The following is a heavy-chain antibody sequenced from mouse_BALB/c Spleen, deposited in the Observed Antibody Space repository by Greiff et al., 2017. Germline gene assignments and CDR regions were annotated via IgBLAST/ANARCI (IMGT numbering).Heavy chain of an antibody. CDR2: INPSNGRT. Sequence: VKLQQPGAELVKPGASVKLSCKASGYTFTSYWMHWVQQRPGQGLEWIGEINPSNGRTNYNEKFKSKATLTVDKSSSTAYMQLSSLTSEDSAVYYCARGYRAYWGQGTLVTVSA. V-gene: IGHV1S81*02. CDR3: ARGYRAY. J-gene: IGHJ3*01. CDR1: GYTFTSYW. D-gene: IGHD2-14*01.